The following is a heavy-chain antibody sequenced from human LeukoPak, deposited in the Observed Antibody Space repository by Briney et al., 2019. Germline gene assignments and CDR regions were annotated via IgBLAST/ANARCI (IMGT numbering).Heavy chain of an antibody. CDR3: ARSCSSTSCYVSNWFDP. CDR1: GYTFTGYY. V-gene: IGHV1-2*02. J-gene: IGHJ5*02. D-gene: IGHD2-2*01. Sequence: ASVKVSCKASGYTFTGYYMHWVRQAPGQGLEWMGWINPNSGGTNYAQKFQGRVTMTTDTSTSTAYMELRSLRSDDTAVYYCARSCSSTSCYVSNWFDPWGQGTLVTVSS. CDR2: INPNSGGT.